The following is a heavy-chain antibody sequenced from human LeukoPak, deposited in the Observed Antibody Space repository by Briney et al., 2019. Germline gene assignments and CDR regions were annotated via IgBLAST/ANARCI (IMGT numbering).Heavy chain of an antibody. CDR3: ARYLDPSFDY. D-gene: IGHD1-1*01. CDR1: GGSISSYY. V-gene: IGHV4-59*01. CDR2: IYYSGST. Sequence: SETLSLTCTVSGGSISSYYWSWIRQPPGKGLEWIGYIYYSGSTNFNPSLKSRVTISVDTSKNQFSLKLSSVTAADTAVYYCARYLDPSFDYWGQGTLVTVSS. J-gene: IGHJ4*02.